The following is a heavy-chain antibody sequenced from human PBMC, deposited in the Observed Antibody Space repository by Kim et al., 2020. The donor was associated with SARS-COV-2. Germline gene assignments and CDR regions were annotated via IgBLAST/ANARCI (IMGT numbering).Heavy chain of an antibody. V-gene: IGHV4-34*01. Sequence: SETLSLTCAVYGGSFSGYYWSWIRQPPGKGLEWIGEINHSGSTNYNPSLKSRVTISVDTSKNQFSLKLSCVTAADTAVYYCARGLSYYDSSGYLDYWGQGTLVPVSS. CDR2: INHSGST. D-gene: IGHD3-22*01. CDR1: GGSFSGYY. J-gene: IGHJ4*02. CDR3: ARGLSYYDSSGYLDY.